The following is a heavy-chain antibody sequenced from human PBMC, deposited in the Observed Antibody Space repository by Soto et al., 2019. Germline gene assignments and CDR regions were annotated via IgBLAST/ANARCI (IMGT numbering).Heavy chain of an antibody. Sequence: SSSXSLTGSFDVWSFIVYDCSWIRHPPGKGLELIGEINHSRSTNYNPSLKSRLTISVDTSKNQFSLKLSSVTAADTAVYYCARGLLLYWGQGTLV. CDR1: VWSFIVYD. J-gene: IGHJ4*02. V-gene: IGHV4-34*01. CDR2: INHSRST. CDR3: ARGLLLY. D-gene: IGHD2-8*02.